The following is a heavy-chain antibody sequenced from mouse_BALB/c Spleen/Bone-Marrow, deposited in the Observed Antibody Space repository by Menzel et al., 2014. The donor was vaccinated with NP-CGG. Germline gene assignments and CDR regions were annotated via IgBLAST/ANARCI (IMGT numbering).Heavy chain of an antibody. CDR3: ASLHYYGFFAY. J-gene: IGHJ3*01. D-gene: IGHD1-2*01. V-gene: IGHV4-1*02. CDR2: INPDSSTI. Sequence: EVHLVESGGGLVQPGGSLKLSCAASGFDFSRYWMSWVRQAPRKGLEWIGEINPDSSTINYTPSLKDKFIISRDNAKNTLYLQMSKVRSEDTALYYCASLHYYGFFAYWDPVATLTASA. CDR1: GFDFSRYW.